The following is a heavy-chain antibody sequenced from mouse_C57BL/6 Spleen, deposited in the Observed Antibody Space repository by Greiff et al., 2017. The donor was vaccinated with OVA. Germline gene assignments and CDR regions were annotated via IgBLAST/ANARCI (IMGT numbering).Heavy chain of an antibody. CDR1: GYTFTSYW. D-gene: IGHD2-5*01. V-gene: IGHV1-50*01. CDR3: ARRRYSNYVDY. CDR2: IDPSDSYT. Sequence: QVQLQQPGAELVKPGASVKLSCKASGYTFTSYWMQWVKQRPGQGLAWIGEIDPSDSYTNYNQKFKGKATLTVDTSSSTAYMQLSSLTSEDSAVYYCARRRYSNYVDYWGQGTTLTVSS. J-gene: IGHJ2*01.